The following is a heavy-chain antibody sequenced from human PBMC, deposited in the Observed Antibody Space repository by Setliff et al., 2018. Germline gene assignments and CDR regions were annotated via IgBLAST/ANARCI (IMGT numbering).Heavy chain of an antibody. J-gene: IGHJ5*02. CDR3: ARQTVAGTTRPNWFYP. Sequence: SETLSLTCTVSGGSISSYYWSWIRQPPGKGLEWIGYIYYSGSTNYNPSLKSRVTISVDMSKNQFSLKLTSVTAADTAVYYCARQTVAGTTRPNWFYPWGQGTLVTVSS. CDR1: GGSISSYY. V-gene: IGHV4-59*08. CDR2: IYYSGST. D-gene: IGHD6-19*01.